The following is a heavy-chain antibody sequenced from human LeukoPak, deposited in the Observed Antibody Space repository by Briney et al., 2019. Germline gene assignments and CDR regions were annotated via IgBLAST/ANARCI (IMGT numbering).Heavy chain of an antibody. J-gene: IGHJ6*03. D-gene: IGHD2/OR15-2a*01. Sequence: PSQTLSLTCTVSGGSISRYFWSWIRRPAGKGLEWIGRISTSGSTNYNPSLKSRVTISVDTSKNQFSLKLSSVTAADTAVYYCARAQYSYYYYYYMDVWGKGTTVTVSS. CDR3: ARAQYSYYYYYYMDV. V-gene: IGHV4-4*07. CDR1: GGSISRYF. CDR2: ISTSGST.